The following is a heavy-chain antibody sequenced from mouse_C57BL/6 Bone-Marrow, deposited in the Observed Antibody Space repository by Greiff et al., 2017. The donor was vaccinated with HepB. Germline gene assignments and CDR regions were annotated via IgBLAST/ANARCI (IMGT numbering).Heavy chain of an antibody. V-gene: IGHV1-69*01. CDR2: IDPSDSYT. J-gene: IGHJ4*01. CDR1: GYTFTSYW. D-gene: IGHD2-12*01. CDR3: ARLRRGGGLYYYAMDY. Sequence: VQLQQPGAELVMPGASVKLSCKASGYTFTSYWMHWVKQRPGQGLEWIGEIDPSDSYTNYNQKFKGKSTLTVDKSSSTAYMQLSSLTSEDSAVYYCARLRRGGGLYYYAMDYWGQGTTLTVSS.